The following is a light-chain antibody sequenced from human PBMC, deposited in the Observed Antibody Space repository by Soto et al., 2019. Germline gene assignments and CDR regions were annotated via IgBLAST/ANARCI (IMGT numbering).Light chain of an antibody. CDR2: DVS. Sequence: QSALTQPASVSGSPEQSITISCTGASSDDGGFDHVSWYQQHPGKVPRLLIYDVSSRPSGVSDRFSGSKSGNTASLTISVLQAEDEADYYCNSFTTTNTYVFGTGTKVTVL. CDR3: NSFTTTNTYV. J-gene: IGLJ1*01. V-gene: IGLV2-14*03. CDR1: SSDDGGFDH.